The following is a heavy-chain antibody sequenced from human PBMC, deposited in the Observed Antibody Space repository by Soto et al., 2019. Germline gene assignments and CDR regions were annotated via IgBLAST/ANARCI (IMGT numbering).Heavy chain of an antibody. Sequence: SETLSLTCAVSGGSISGYSWSWIRQPPGKGLEWIGNIHYSGGTNYNPSLKSRVTISLDTSKIQFSLQLTSVTAADTAVYYCARRTNYGTAWYPDCWGQGTLVTVSS. V-gene: IGHV4-59*08. CDR2: IHYSGGT. CDR3: ARRTNYGTAWYPDC. CDR1: GGSISGYS. D-gene: IGHD6-19*01. J-gene: IGHJ4*02.